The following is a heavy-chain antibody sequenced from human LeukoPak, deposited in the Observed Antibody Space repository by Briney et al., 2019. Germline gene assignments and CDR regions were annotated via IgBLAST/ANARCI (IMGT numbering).Heavy chain of an antibody. CDR3: ARSGSVGSFGCMDV. CDR2: ISADNGNT. D-gene: IGHD1-26*01. Sequence: ASVKVSCKASGYTFTYYGISWVRQSPGQGLEWMGWISADNGNTNYAQKFQGRVTMTTDTATSTAYMELRSLRSDDTAVYYCARSGSVGSFGCMDVWGKGTTVTVSS. J-gene: IGHJ6*03. V-gene: IGHV1-18*01. CDR1: GYTFTYYG.